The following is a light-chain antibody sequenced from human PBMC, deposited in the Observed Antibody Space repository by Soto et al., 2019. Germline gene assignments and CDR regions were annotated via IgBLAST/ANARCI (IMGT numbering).Light chain of an antibody. J-gene: IGKJ1*01. V-gene: IGKV3-20*01. Sequence: IVLTQSPGTLSLSPGESATLSCRVSQSVSSNYLAWYQQRPGQAPRLLIYGASSRATGIPDRFSGSGSGTDFTLTISRLEPEDFAVYYCQQYGSSPWTFGQGTKVDIK. CDR3: QQYGSSPWT. CDR1: QSVSSNY. CDR2: GAS.